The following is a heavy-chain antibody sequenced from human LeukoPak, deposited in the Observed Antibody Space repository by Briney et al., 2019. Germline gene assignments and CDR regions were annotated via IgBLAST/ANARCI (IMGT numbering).Heavy chain of an antibody. CDR1: GGSFSGYR. J-gene: IGHJ4*02. CDR2: IDHSGST. Sequence: PSETLSLTCAVYGGSFSGYRWSWIRQPPGKGLEWIGEIDHSGSTNYNPFLKSRLTISVDTSKNQFSLRLSSLTAADTAVYYCARGGSGYSYGELDYWGQGALVTVSS. D-gene: IGHD5-18*01. CDR3: ARGGSGYSYGELDY. V-gene: IGHV4-34*01.